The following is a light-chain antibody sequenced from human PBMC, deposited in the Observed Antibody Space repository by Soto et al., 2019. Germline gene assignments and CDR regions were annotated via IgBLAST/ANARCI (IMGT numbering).Light chain of an antibody. J-gene: IGKJ1*01. CDR3: HQYDNPPQT. CDR2: GAS. V-gene: IGKV3-20*01. CDR1: QMLGRNY. Sequence: ETVLTQSPGTLSLSPGERATLSCRASQMLGRNYLAWYQQNPGQAPRLLIYGASNRATGIPERFSGSGSGTDFTLTISRLEPEDLGVYYCHQYDNPPQTFGQGTKVEIK.